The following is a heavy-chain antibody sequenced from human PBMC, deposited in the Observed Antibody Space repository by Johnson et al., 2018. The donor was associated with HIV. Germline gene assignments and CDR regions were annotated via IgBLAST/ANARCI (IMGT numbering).Heavy chain of an antibody. CDR1: GFTFSSYA. CDR3: AREGDLHALDI. Sequence: VQLVESGGGVVQPGRSLRLSCAASGFTFSSYAMHWVRQAPGKGLEWVAVISYDGSNKYYADSVKGRFTISRDNSKNTLYLQMNSLRAEDTAVYYCAREGDLHALDIWGQGTMVTVSS. J-gene: IGHJ3*02. V-gene: IGHV3-30-3*01. D-gene: IGHD3-16*01. CDR2: ISYDGSNK.